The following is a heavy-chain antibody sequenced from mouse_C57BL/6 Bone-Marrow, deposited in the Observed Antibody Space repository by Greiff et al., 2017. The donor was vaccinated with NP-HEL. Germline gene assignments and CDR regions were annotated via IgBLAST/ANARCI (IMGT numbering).Heavy chain of an antibody. CDR1: GYTFTSYG. CDR2: IYPRSGNT. Sequence: QVQLQQSGAELARPGASVKLSCKASGYTFTSYGISWVKQRPGQGLEWIGEIYPRSGNTYYTEKFKGKATLTADKSSSTAYMELRSLTSEDSAVYFGARVPGLPYYFDYWGQGTTLTVSS. D-gene: IGHD3-1*01. V-gene: IGHV1-81*01. J-gene: IGHJ2*01. CDR3: ARVPGLPYYFDY.